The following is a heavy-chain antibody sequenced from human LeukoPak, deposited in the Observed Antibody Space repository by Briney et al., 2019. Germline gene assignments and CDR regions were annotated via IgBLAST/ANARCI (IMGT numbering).Heavy chain of an antibody. V-gene: IGHV1-8*01. J-gene: IGHJ4*02. D-gene: IGHD3-10*01. Sequence: GASVKVSCKASGYTFSSYDINWVRQAAGQGPELMGLMNPNSGNTDYAQNFQGRVIMTMNTSISTAYMELSSLRFEDTAVFYCAIRTSRGGSGSSYFDSWGQGTLVTVSS. CDR2: MNPNSGNT. CDR1: GYTFSSYD. CDR3: AIRTSRGGSGSSYFDS.